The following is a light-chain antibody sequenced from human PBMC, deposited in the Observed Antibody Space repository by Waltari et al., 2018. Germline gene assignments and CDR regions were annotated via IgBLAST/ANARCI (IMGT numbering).Light chain of an antibody. CDR2: EVT. CDR1: NSDVGDYDY. V-gene: IGLV2-14*01. CDR3: SSYSSRNTLV. Sequence: SALTQPASVSGSPGQSITISCTGSNSDVGDYDYTSWYQQYPGKAPKVLIYEVTNRPSGVSNRFSGSKSGNTASLTISGLQAEDEADYYCSSYSSRNTLVFGGGTKVTVL. J-gene: IGLJ2*01.